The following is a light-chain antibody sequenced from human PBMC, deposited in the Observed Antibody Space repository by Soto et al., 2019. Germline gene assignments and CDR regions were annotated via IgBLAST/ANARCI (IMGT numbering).Light chain of an antibody. CDR3: CSYGGGNNFYV. CDR2: EVS. Sequence: QSALTQPASVSGSPGQSITISCTGTSSDVGSYNLVSWYQQHPGKAPKLIIYEVSKRPSGVPDRFSGSKSGNTASLTVSGLQAEDEGDYYCCSYGGGNNFYVFGTGTKLTVL. V-gene: IGLV2-23*02. J-gene: IGLJ1*01. CDR1: SSDVGSYNL.